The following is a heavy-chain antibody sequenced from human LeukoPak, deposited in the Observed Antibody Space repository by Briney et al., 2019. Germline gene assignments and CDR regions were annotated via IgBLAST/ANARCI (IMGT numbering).Heavy chain of an antibody. D-gene: IGHD1-14*01. CDR2: ISAYDGNT. CDR3: ARGATGAEPF. J-gene: IGHJ4*02. Sequence: ASVKVSCKASGGTFSNYAISWVRQAPGQGLEWMGWISAYDGNTNYAQKFQGRVTMTTDTSTNTAYMELRSLRSDDTAVYYCARGATGAEPFWGQGTLVTVSS. V-gene: IGHV1-18*01. CDR1: GGTFSNYA.